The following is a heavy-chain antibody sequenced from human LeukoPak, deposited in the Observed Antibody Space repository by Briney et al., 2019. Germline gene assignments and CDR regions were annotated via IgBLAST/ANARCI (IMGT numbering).Heavy chain of an antibody. J-gene: IGHJ4*02. CDR2: ISVSRSTI. CDR1: GFTFSTYS. CDR3: ARDRWGFFES. Sequence: GGSLRLSCAASGFTFSTYSMNWVRQAPGKGLEWVSYISVSRSTIYYADSVKGRFTISRDNAKNSLYLQMNSLRAEDTAVYYCARDRWGFFESWGQGTLVTVSS. D-gene: IGHD3-16*01. V-gene: IGHV3-48*01.